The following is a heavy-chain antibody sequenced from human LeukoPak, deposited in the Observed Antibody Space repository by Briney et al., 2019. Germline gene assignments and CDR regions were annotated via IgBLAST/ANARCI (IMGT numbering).Heavy chain of an antibody. J-gene: IGHJ5*02. CDR1: GYTFTNYG. V-gene: IGHV1-18*01. Sequence: GASVKVSCKASGYTFTNYGISWVRQAPGQGLEWMGWISAYNGNTNYAQKFQGRVTMTTDTSTSIAYMELRSLRSDDTAVYYCARDSSGYWTGSWFDPWGQGTLVTVSS. D-gene: IGHD5-12*01. CDR2: ISAYNGNT. CDR3: ARDSSGYWTGSWFDP.